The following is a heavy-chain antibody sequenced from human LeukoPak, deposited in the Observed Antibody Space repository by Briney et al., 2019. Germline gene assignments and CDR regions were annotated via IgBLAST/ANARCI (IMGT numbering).Heavy chain of an antibody. J-gene: IGHJ4*02. CDR2: IKEDGSGI. D-gene: IGHD3-10*01. CDR1: GFTFSSYW. Sequence: GGSLRLSCAASGFTFSSYWISWVRQAPGKGLEWVAKIKEDGSGIYYVDSVEGRFTISRDNAKKSLYLQMNSLRAEDTAVYYCAREFRGGPSYYFDYWGQGTVVTVSS. CDR3: AREFRGGPSYYFDY. V-gene: IGHV3-7*01.